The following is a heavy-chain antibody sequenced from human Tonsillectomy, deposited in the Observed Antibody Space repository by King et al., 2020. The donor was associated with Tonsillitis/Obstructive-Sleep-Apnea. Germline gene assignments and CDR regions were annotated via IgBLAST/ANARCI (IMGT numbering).Heavy chain of an antibody. CDR3: VKVDDYGDYVGYYYYYMDV. D-gene: IGHD4-17*01. CDR1: GFTFSSYA. Sequence: EVQLVESGGGLVQPGGSLRLSCSASGFTFSSYAMHWVRQAPGKGLEYVSAISSNGGSTYYADSVKGRFTISEDNSKNTLYLQLSSLRAEDTAVYYCVKVDDYGDYVGYYYYYMDVWGKGTTVTVSS. CDR2: ISSNGGST. V-gene: IGHV3-64D*06. J-gene: IGHJ6*03.